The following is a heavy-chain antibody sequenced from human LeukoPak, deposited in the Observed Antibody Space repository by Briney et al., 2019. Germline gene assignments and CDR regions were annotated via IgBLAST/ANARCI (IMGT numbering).Heavy chain of an antibody. J-gene: IGHJ5*02. CDR1: GGSFSGYY. Sequence: SETLSLTCAVYGGSFSGYYWSWIRQPPGKGLEWIGYIYYSGSTNYNPSLKSRVTISVDTSKNQFSLKLSSVTAADTAVYYCARSAARLHYYGSGSYLDWFDPWGQGTLVTVSS. CDR2: IYYSGST. V-gene: IGHV4-59*12. CDR3: ARSAARLHYYGSGSYLDWFDP. D-gene: IGHD3-10*01.